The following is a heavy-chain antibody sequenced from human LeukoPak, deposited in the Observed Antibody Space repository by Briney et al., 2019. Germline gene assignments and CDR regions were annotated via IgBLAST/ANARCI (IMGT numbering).Heavy chain of an antibody. J-gene: IGHJ6*02. D-gene: IGHD3-3*01. CDR3: ARVIDFWSGYYTHYYYGMDV. CDR1: GGSFSGYY. Sequence: PSETLSLTCAVYGGSFSGYYWSWIRQPPGKGLEWIGEINHSGSTNYNPSLKSRVTISVDTSKNQFFLKLSSVTAADTAVYYCARVIDFWSGYYTHYYYGMDVWGQGTTVTVSS. CDR2: INHSGST. V-gene: IGHV4-34*01.